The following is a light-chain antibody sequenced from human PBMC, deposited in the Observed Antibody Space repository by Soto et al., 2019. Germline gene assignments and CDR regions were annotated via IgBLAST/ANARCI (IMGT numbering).Light chain of an antibody. V-gene: IGKV1-5*03. Sequence: DIQMTQSPSTLSASVGDRVTITCRAGQYISSWLAWYQQKPGQAPKLLIYKESFLESGVPSRFSGRGSGTEFTLTISSLQPHDFATYYCQQYNDYPWTFGQGTKVEIK. CDR2: KES. CDR1: QYISSW. CDR3: QQYNDYPWT. J-gene: IGKJ1*01.